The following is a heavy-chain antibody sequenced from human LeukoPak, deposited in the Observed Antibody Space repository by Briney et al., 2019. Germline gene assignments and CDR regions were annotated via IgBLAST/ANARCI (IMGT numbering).Heavy chain of an antibody. Sequence: AGGSLRLSRAASGFPFSTYAMSWVRQAPGKGLEWVSSIRGSDGSTYYADSVKGRFAISRDNSKNTLYLQMNSLRAEDTAVYYCATVVYGDYGGLDYWGQGTLVTVSS. V-gene: IGHV3-23*01. CDR1: GFPFSTYA. D-gene: IGHD4-17*01. CDR3: ATVVYGDYGGLDY. CDR2: IRGSDGST. J-gene: IGHJ4*02.